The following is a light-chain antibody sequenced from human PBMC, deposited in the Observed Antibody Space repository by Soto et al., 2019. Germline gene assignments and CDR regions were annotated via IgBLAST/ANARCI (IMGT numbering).Light chain of an antibody. CDR2: GAS. V-gene: IGKV3-15*01. CDR3: QQSNNWRYT. J-gene: IGKJ2*01. Sequence: EIVLTQSPGTLSVSPGERANLSCRASQSVSTNLAWFQQKPGQAPRLLIYGASTRATGIPARFSGSGSGTEFTLTINSLQSEDLAVYYCQQSNNWRYTFGQGTKLEV. CDR1: QSVSTN.